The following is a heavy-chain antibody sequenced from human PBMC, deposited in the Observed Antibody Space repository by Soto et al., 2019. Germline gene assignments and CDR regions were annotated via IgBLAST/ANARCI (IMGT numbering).Heavy chain of an antibody. J-gene: IGHJ1*01. Sequence: QVQLVQSGAEVKKPGSSVKVSCKASGGTFSSYAISWVRQAPGQGLEWMGGIIPIFGTANYAQKFQGRVTITADESTSTAYRELSSLRSEDTAVYYCARPPSGQLGAEYFQHWGQGTLVTVSS. CDR2: IIPIFGTA. CDR1: GGTFSSYA. V-gene: IGHV1-69*01. D-gene: IGHD6-13*01. CDR3: ARPPSGQLGAEYFQH.